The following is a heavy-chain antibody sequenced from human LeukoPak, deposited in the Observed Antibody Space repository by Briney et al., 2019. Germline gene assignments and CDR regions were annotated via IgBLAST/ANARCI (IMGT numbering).Heavy chain of an antibody. CDR1: VFTLSSYA. CDR2: ISDSGNT. Sequence: PGRCLRLSCAASVFTLSSYAMSWVRQAPGRGLEWVSAISDSGNTHHADSVKGRFTIPRDSYKNTLFLQMHRLRPEDAAVYYCAKAPVTTCRGAYCYPFDYWGQGTLVTVSS. CDR3: AKAPVTTCRGAYCYPFDY. V-gene: IGHV3-23*01. J-gene: IGHJ4*02. D-gene: IGHD2-21*01.